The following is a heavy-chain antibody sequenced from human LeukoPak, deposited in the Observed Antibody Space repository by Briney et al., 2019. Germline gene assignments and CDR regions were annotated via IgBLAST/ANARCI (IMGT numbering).Heavy chain of an antibody. CDR1: GFTFSSYN. D-gene: IGHD6-19*01. CDR2: ITSSTIYI. Sequence: PGGSLRLSCAASGFTFSSYNMNWVRQAPGKGLEWVSSITSSTIYIYYADSVKGRFNISRDNAKNSLYLQMNSLRAEDTAVYYCARDPVPYSSGWYYFDYWGQGTLVTVSS. V-gene: IGHV3-21*01. J-gene: IGHJ4*02. CDR3: ARDPVPYSSGWYYFDY.